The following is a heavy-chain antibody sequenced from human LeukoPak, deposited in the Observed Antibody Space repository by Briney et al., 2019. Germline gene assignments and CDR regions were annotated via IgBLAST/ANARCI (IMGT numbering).Heavy chain of an antibody. CDR2: ISYDGSNK. J-gene: IGHJ5*02. CDR1: GFTFSSYA. CDR3: ARAPREQQLNWFDP. D-gene: IGHD6-13*01. V-gene: IGHV3-30*04. Sequence: HPGGSLRLSCAASGFTFSSYAMHWVRQAPGKGLWWVAVISYDGSNKYYADSVKGRFTISRDNSKNTLYLQMNSLRAEDTAVYYCARAPREQQLNWFDPWGQGTLVTVSS.